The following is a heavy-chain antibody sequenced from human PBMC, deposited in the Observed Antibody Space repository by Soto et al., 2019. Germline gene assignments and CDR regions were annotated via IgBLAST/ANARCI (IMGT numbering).Heavy chain of an antibody. V-gene: IGHV3-23*01. J-gene: IGHJ4*02. Sequence: EVQLLESGGDLVQPGGSLRLSCAASGFTFSNFAMSWVRQAPGRGLEWVSGISASGRDIHYADSVKDRFTVSRDNSNNKLYLKMNSLRAEETAIYYGAKGKDSGRDYFDYWGQGALVTVSS. CDR2: ISASGRDI. CDR1: GFTFSNFA. CDR3: AKGKDSGRDYFDY. D-gene: IGHD6-19*01.